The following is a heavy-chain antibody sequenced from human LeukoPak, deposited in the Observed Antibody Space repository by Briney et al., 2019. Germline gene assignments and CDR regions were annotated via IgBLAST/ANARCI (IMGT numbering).Heavy chain of an antibody. D-gene: IGHD3-10*01. J-gene: IGHJ4*02. CDR2: ISYGGST. CDR3: ARVSSVGSLFDY. V-gene: IGHV4-59*01. CDR1: GGSISSYY. Sequence: SETLSLTCTVSGGSISSYYWSWIRQPPGKGLNWIGYISYGGSTNYNPSLKSRVTISVDTSKNQFSLNLSSVTAADTAVYYCARVSSVGSLFDYWGQGTLVTVSS.